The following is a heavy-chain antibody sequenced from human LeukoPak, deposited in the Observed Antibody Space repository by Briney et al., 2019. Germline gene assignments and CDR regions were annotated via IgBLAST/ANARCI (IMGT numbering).Heavy chain of an antibody. CDR1: GGSISSVAYY. Sequence: SETLSLTCTVTGGSISSVAYYWGWIRQPPGKGLEWIATIHNTGSTYYNPSLKSRITISIDASRNQISLELNSVTAADTAIYYCAKSHLGVPHDYWGQGTLVTVSS. J-gene: IGHJ4*02. D-gene: IGHD3-3*01. CDR3: AKSHLGVPHDY. CDR2: IHNTGST. V-gene: IGHV4-39*01.